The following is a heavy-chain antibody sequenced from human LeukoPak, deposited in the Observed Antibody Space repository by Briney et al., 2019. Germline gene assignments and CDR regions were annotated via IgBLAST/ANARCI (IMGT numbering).Heavy chain of an antibody. CDR3: ARSQWPETYYFDY. V-gene: IGHV3-30-3*01. Sequence: GGSLRLSCAASGFTFSSYAMHWVRQAPGKGLEWVAVISYDGSNKYYADSVKGRFTISRDNSKNTLYLQMNSLRAEDTAVYYCARSQWPETYYFDYWGQGTLVTVSS. CDR1: GFTFSSYA. J-gene: IGHJ4*02. CDR2: ISYDGSNK. D-gene: IGHD6-19*01.